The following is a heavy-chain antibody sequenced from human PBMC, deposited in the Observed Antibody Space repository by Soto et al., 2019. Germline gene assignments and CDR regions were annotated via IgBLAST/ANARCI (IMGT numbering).Heavy chain of an antibody. Sequence: GGSLRLSSAASGFTFSSYGMHWVRQAPGKGLEWVAVIWYDGSNKYYADSVKGRFTISRDNSKNTLYLQMNSLRAEDTAVYYCARDRRELVDYYYYYYGMDVWGQGTTVTVSS. J-gene: IGHJ6*02. V-gene: IGHV3-33*01. CDR2: IWYDGSNK. CDR3: ARDRRELVDYYYYYYGMDV. D-gene: IGHD3-3*01. CDR1: GFTFSSYG.